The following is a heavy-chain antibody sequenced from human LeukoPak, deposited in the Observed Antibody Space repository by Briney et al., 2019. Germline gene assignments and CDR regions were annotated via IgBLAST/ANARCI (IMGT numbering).Heavy chain of an antibody. Sequence: GGSLRLSCAASGFTFSSYGMHWVRQAPGKGLEWVAVISYDGSNKYYADSVKGRFTISRDNSKNTLYPQMNSLRAEDTAVYYCAKGLDYWGQGTLVTVSS. CDR3: AKGLDY. V-gene: IGHV3-30*18. CDR2: ISYDGSNK. CDR1: GFTFSSYG. J-gene: IGHJ4*02.